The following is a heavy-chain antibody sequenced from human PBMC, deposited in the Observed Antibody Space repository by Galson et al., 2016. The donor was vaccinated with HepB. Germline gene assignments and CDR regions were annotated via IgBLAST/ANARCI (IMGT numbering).Heavy chain of an antibody. D-gene: IGHD2-8*01. Sequence: SVKVSCKASGYTFTNYGITWVRQAPGQGPEWVGWISAYNGRTGYAQKLQGRLTMTTDTSTSTAYMELRSLRSDDTAVYYCAREGCTNGVCYGGLFYGMDVWGQGTTVTVSS. V-gene: IGHV1-18*04. CDR2: ISAYNGRT. J-gene: IGHJ6*02. CDR3: AREGCTNGVCYGGLFYGMDV. CDR1: GYTFTNYG.